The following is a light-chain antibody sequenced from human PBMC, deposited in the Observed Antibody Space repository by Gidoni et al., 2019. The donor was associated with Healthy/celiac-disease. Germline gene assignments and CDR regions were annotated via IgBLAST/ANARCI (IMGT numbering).Light chain of an antibody. Sequence: DIQLTQSPSFLSASVGDRVTITCRASQGISSYLAWYQQKPGKAPKLLIYAASTLQSGVPSRFGGSGSGTEFTLTISSLQPEDFATYYCQQLNSYPQTFXQXTKVEIK. CDR3: QQLNSYPQT. J-gene: IGKJ1*01. CDR2: AAS. CDR1: QGISSY. V-gene: IGKV1-9*01.